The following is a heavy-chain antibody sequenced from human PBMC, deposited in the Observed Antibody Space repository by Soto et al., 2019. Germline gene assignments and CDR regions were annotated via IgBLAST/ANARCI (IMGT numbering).Heavy chain of an antibody. CDR1: GGSFSGYY. D-gene: IGHD3-3*01. CDR3: ARGLTIFGVVTHYYYGMDV. Sequence: SETLSLTCAVYGGSFSGYYWSWIRQPPGKGLEWIGEINHSGSTNYNPSLKSRVTISVDTSKNQFSLKLSSVTAADTAVYYCARGLTIFGVVTHYYYGMDVWGQGTTVTVSS. CDR2: INHSGST. J-gene: IGHJ6*02. V-gene: IGHV4-34*01.